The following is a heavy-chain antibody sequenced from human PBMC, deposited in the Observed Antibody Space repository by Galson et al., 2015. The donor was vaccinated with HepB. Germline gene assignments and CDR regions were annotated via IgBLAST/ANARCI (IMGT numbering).Heavy chain of an antibody. V-gene: IGHV3-64D*06. CDR2: ISSNGGST. Sequence: SLRLSCAASGFTFSSYAMHWVRQAPGKGLEYVSAISSNGGSTYYADSVKGRFTISRDNSKNTLYLQMSSLRAEDTAVYYCVKGGTPVWIQLWSVFDYWGQGTLVTVSS. J-gene: IGHJ4*02. CDR3: VKGGTPVWIQLWSVFDY. D-gene: IGHD5-18*01. CDR1: GFTFSSYA.